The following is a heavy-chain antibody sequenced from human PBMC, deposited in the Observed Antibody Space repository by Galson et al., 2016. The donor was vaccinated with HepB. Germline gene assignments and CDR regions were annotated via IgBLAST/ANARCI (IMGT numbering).Heavy chain of an antibody. J-gene: IGHJ6*02. D-gene: IGHD1-14*01. CDR1: GFSFSTYA. Sequence: SLRLSCAASGFSFSTYAMSWVRQAPGKGQEWVSSISSSGTYIHYADSMKGRFTISRDNAKNTLYLQMNSLRAEDTAVYYCAKGPTGYYYYGMDVWGQGTTVTVSS. CDR3: AKGPTGYYYYGMDV. V-gene: IGHV3-21*04. CDR2: ISSSGTYI.